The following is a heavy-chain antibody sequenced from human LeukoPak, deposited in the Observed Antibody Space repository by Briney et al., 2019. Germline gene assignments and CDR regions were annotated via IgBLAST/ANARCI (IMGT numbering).Heavy chain of an antibody. V-gene: IGHV3-21*01. D-gene: IGHD2-15*01. Sequence: GGSLRLSCAASGFTLSSYAMSWVRRAPGKGLEWVSCISISSNYIYYPDSVKGRFTISRDNAKNSLYLQMNSLRAEDTAVYYCARDGGGGLDYWGQGTLVTVSS. CDR2: ISISSNYI. CDR1: GFTLSSYA. CDR3: ARDGGGGLDY. J-gene: IGHJ4*02.